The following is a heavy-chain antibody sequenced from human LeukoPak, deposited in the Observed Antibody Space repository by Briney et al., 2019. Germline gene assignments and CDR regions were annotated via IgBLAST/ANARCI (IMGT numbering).Heavy chain of an antibody. CDR2: ISGSSSTI. Sequence: GGSLRLSCAASGFTFSSYSMNWVRQAPGKGLEWVSYISGSSSTILYADSVKRRFTISRDNAKTSLYLQMNSLRDEDTAVYHCARDRGSGWYDVNFDYWGQGTLVTVSS. CDR3: ARDRGSGWYDVNFDY. D-gene: IGHD6-19*01. J-gene: IGHJ4*02. CDR1: GFTFSSYS. V-gene: IGHV3-48*02.